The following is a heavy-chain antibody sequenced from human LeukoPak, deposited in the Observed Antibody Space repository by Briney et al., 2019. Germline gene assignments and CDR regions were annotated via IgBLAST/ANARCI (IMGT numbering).Heavy chain of an antibody. CDR2: IFYSRNT. V-gene: IGHV4-39*06. D-gene: IGHD5-18*01. Sequence: SETLSLTCTVSGGSINSSSYYWGWIRQPPGKGLEWVGNIFYSRNTYDYPSLKSRVTISVDTSKNQFTLKLTSVTAADTAVYYCASTTEGGYTYGYFYYYYMAVWGKGTTVTISS. J-gene: IGHJ6*03. CDR3: ASTTEGGYTYGYFYYYYMAV. CDR1: GGSINSSSYY.